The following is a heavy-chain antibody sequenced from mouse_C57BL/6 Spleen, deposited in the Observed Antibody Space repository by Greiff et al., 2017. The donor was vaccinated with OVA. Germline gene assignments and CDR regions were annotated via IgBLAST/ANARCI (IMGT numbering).Heavy chain of an antibody. CDR3: ARYYSNYEGFAY. CDR1: GYTLTSYW. Sequence: QVQLQQPGAELVMPGASVKLSCKASGYTLTSYWMHWVKQRPGQGLEWIGEIDPSDSYTNYNQKFKGKSTLTVDKSSSTAYMQLSSLTSEDSAVYYCARYYSNYEGFAYWGQGTLVTVSA. V-gene: IGHV1-69*01. CDR2: IDPSDSYT. D-gene: IGHD2-5*01. J-gene: IGHJ3*01.